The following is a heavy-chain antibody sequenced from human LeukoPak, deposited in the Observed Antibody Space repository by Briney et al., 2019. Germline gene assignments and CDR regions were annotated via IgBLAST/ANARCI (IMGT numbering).Heavy chain of an antibody. J-gene: IGHJ4*02. Sequence: GRSLRLSCAASGFTFSSYGMHWVRQAPGKGLEWVAVIWYDGSNKYYADSVKGRFTISRDNSKNTLYLQMNSLRAEDTAVYYCARDSSDYGDYGYYFDYWGQGTLVTDSS. V-gene: IGHV3-33*01. D-gene: IGHD4-17*01. CDR2: IWYDGSNK. CDR3: ARDSSDYGDYGYYFDY. CDR1: GFTFSSYG.